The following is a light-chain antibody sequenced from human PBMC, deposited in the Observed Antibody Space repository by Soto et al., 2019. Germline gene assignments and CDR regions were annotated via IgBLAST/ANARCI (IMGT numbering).Light chain of an antibody. CDR1: QSISNC. J-gene: IGKJ5*01. Sequence: EIVLTQSPVTLSLSPGERASLSCRASQSISNCLSWYQQKPGQAPRLLIYDASNRATGIPARFSGSGSGTDVTLTISSLEPEDFAVYYCQQRSDWPITLGQGTRLETK. CDR2: DAS. V-gene: IGKV3-11*01. CDR3: QQRSDWPIT.